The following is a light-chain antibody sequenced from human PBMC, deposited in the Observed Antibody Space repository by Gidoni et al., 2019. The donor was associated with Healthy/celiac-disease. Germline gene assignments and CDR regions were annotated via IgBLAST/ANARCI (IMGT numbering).Light chain of an antibody. V-gene: IGKV3-11*01. J-gene: IGKJ5*01. CDR2: DAS. Sequence: DIVLTQSPATLSLSPGERATLSCRASQSVSSYLAWYQQKPGQAPRLLIYDASNRATGIPARFSGSGSGTDFTLTISSLEPEDFAVYYCQQRSNWPLGITFGQGTRLEIK. CDR3: QQRSNWPLGIT. CDR1: QSVSSY.